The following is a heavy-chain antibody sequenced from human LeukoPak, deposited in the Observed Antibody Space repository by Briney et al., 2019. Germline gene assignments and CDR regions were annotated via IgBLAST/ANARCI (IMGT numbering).Heavy chain of an antibody. J-gene: IGHJ4*02. D-gene: IGHD6-13*01. V-gene: IGHV1-18*01. CDR3: ARELEQHHFDY. CDR1: GYTFTSYG. CDR2: ISAYNAYT. Sequence: ASVKVSCKASGYTFTSYGITWVRQAPGQGLEWMGWISAYNAYTYYAQKLQGRVTMTRDTSISTAYMELSRLRSDDTAVYYCARELEQHHFDYWGQGTLVTVSS.